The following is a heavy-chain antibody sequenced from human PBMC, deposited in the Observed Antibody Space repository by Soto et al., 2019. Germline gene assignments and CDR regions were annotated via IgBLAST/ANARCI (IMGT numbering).Heavy chain of an antibody. V-gene: IGHV3-11*01. Sequence: GGSLRLSCAASGFTFSDYYMSWIRQAPGKGLEWVSYISSSGSTIYYADSVKGRFTISRDNAKNSLYLQMNSLRAEDTAVYYCARVGPIAAADLHPNDYWGQGTLVTVSS. J-gene: IGHJ4*02. D-gene: IGHD6-13*01. CDR1: GFTFSDYY. CDR3: ARVGPIAAADLHPNDY. CDR2: ISSSGSTI.